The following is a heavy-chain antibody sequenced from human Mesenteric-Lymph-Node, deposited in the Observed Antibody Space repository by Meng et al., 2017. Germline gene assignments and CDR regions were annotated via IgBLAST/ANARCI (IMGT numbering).Heavy chain of an antibody. CDR3: AKDPSYTSSWYLDY. D-gene: IGHD6-13*01. V-gene: IGHV3-23*01. CDR1: GFTFSSYA. CDR2: IGGSGAAT. Sequence: GGSLRLSCAASGFTFSSYAMAWVRQAPGKGLEWVSTIGGSGAATSYADSVRGRFTISRDNSKNTLFLQMNSLRVEDTAIYYCAKDPSYTSSWYLDYWGQGTLVTVSS. J-gene: IGHJ4*02.